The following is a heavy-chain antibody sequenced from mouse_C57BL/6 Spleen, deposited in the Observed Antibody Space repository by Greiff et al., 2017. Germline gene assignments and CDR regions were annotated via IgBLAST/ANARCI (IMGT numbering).Heavy chain of an antibody. CDR2: IDPENGDT. V-gene: IGHV14-4*01. D-gene: IGHD2-2*01. Sequence: EVQLQQSGAELVRPGASVKLSCTASGFNIKDDYMHWVKQRPEQGLEWIGWIDPENGDTEYASKFQGKATITADTSSNTAYLQLSSLTSEDTAVYYCTTGSGYGVAYWGQGTLVTVSA. J-gene: IGHJ3*01. CDR3: TTGSGYGVAY. CDR1: GFNIKDDY.